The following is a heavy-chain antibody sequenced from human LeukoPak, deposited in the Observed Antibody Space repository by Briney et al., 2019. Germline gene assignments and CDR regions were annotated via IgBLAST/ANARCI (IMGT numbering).Heavy chain of an antibody. V-gene: IGHV4-61*02. CDR3: ARDSGQDSSGYYPYWYFDL. J-gene: IGHJ2*01. Sequence: SQTLSLTCTVSGGSISSGSYYWSWIRQPAGKGLEWIGRIYTSGSTNYNPSLKSRVTMSVDTSKNQFSLKLSSVTAADTAVYYCARDSGQDSSGYYPYWYFDLWGRGTLVTVSS. CDR1: GGSISSGSYY. D-gene: IGHD3-22*01. CDR2: IYTSGST.